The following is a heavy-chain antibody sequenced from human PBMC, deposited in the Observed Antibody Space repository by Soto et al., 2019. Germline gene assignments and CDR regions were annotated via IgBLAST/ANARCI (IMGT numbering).Heavy chain of an antibody. J-gene: IGHJ5*02. V-gene: IGHV1-18*01. CDR2: ISAYNGNT. Sequence: ASVKVSCKASGYTFTSYGISWVRQAPGQGLQWMGWISAYNGNTNYAQKLQGRVTMTTGTSTSTAYMELRSLRSDDTAVYYCAKEKISTSCCNWFDPWGQGTLVTVSS. CDR1: GYTFTSYG. CDR3: AKEKISTSCCNWFDP. D-gene: IGHD2-2*01.